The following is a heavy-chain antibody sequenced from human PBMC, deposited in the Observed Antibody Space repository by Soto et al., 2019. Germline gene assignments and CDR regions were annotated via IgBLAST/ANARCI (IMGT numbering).Heavy chain of an antibody. J-gene: IGHJ6*02. Sequence: PGESLKISCKGSGYSFTRYWIGWVRQMPGKGLEWMGIIYPGDSDTRYSPSFQGQVTISADKSISTAYLQWSSLKASDTAMYYCARIDCSGGSCYSGDYYYYGMDVWGQGTTVT. V-gene: IGHV5-51*01. CDR1: GYSFTRYW. CDR2: IYPGDSDT. CDR3: ARIDCSGGSCYSGDYYYYGMDV. D-gene: IGHD2-15*01.